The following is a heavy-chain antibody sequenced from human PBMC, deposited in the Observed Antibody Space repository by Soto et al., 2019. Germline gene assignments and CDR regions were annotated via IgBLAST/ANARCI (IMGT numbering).Heavy chain of an antibody. CDR1: GYTFTSYG. D-gene: IGHD4-4*01. Sequence: QVQLVQSGAEVKKPGASVKVSCKASGYTFTSYGISWVRQAPGQGLEWMGWISAYNGNTNYAQKLQGRVTMTKDTSMSTAYMELRSLRSDDTAVYYCARLNYSPPYYYYYGMDVWGQGTTVTVSS. CDR3: ARLNYSPPYYYYYGMDV. CDR2: ISAYNGNT. J-gene: IGHJ6*02. V-gene: IGHV1-18*01.